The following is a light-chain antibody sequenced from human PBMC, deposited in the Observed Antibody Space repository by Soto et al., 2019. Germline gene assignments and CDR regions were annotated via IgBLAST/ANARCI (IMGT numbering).Light chain of an antibody. CDR3: QQYGSSPYT. J-gene: IGKJ2*01. V-gene: IGKV3-20*01. Sequence: EIVLTQSPGTLSLSPGERATLSCRASQSVSSSCLAWHQQKPGQAPRLLIYDASSRATGIQDRFSGSGSGTDFTLTISRLEPEDFAVYYCQQYGSSPYTFGQGTTLEIK. CDR2: DAS. CDR1: QSVSSSC.